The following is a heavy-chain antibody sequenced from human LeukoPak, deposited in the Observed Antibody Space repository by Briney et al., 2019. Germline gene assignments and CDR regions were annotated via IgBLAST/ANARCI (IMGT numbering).Heavy chain of an antibody. J-gene: IGHJ6*02. Sequence: SVKVSCTASGGTFSSYAISWVRQAPGQGLEWMGRIIPILGIANYAQKFQGRVTITADKSTSTAYMELSSLRSEDTAVYYCARVKGITMVRGVPYGMDVWGQGTTVTVSS. V-gene: IGHV1-69*04. CDR3: ARVKGITMVRGVPYGMDV. CDR2: IIPILGIA. CDR1: GGTFSSYA. D-gene: IGHD3-10*01.